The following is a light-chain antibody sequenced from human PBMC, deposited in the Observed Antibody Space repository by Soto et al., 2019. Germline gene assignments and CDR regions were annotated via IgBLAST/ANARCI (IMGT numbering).Light chain of an antibody. CDR2: DVS. J-gene: IGLJ7*01. CDR1: SSDVGAYNY. Sequence: QSVLTQPASVSGSPGQSITISCTGTSSDVGAYNYVSWYQQHPGKAPKALIFDVSNRPSGVSNRFSGSKSANTASLTISGLQAEDEADYFCFSYTTSSTAVFGGGTQLTVL. V-gene: IGLV2-14*01. CDR3: FSYTTSSTAV.